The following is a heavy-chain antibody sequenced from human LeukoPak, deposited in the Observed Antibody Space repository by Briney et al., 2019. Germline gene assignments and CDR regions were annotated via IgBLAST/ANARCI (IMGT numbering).Heavy chain of an antibody. Sequence: SETLSLTCTVSGGSINSYYRSWIRQPAGEGLEWIGRIYSSGSTNYNPSLKSRVTMSVDTSQNQFSLILSSVTAADTAVYYCARTHYYYGMDVWGQGTTVTVSS. J-gene: IGHJ6*02. CDR2: IYSSGST. CDR1: GGSINSYY. V-gene: IGHV4-4*07. CDR3: ARTHYYYGMDV.